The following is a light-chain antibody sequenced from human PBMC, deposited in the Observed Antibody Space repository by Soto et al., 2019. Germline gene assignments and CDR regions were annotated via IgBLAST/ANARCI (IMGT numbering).Light chain of an antibody. V-gene: IGLV2-14*01. CDR1: SSDVGGFEY. J-gene: IGLJ1*01. CDR2: DVT. Sequence: QSALSQPASVSGSPGQSITISCTGTSSDVGGFEYVSWYQHQPGKAPKLIIYDVTKRPSGVSNRFSGSKSGNTASLTISGMQAEDEGDYYCCSITRSSTSVFGTGTKVTVL. CDR3: CSITRSSTSV.